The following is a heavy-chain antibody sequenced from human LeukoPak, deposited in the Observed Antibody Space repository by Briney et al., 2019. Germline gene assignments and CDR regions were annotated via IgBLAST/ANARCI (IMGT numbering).Heavy chain of an antibody. J-gene: IGHJ1*01. V-gene: IGHV1-8*02. Sequence: ASVKVSCKASGYTFTGYYMHWVRQATGQGLEWMGWMNPNNGNTDYAQKFQGRVTLTRNTSISTAYMELSSLRSEDAAMYYCTRGGPVAGTHKYFQHWGQGTLVTVSS. CDR1: GYTFTGYY. CDR3: TRGGPVAGTHKYFQH. D-gene: IGHD6-19*01. CDR2: MNPNNGNT.